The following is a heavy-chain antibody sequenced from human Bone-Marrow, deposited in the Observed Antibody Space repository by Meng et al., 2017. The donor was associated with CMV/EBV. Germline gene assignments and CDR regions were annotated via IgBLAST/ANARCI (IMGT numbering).Heavy chain of an antibody. CDR2: IKQDGSEK. J-gene: IGHJ4*02. CDR3: ARVSYSYGTLFDY. D-gene: IGHD5-18*01. CDR1: GFTFSSYW. Sequence: GESLKISCAASGFTFSSYWMSWVRQAPGKGLEWVANIKQDGSEKYYVDSVKGRFTISRDNAKNSLYLQMNSLRAEDTALYYCARVSYSYGTLFDYWGQGTLVTVSS. V-gene: IGHV3-7*03.